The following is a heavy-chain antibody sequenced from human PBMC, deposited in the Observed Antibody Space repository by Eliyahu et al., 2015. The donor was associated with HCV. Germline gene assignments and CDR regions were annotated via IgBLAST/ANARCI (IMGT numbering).Heavy chain of an antibody. CDR3: AKDPFSSSSGGYYFDY. D-gene: IGHD6-6*01. V-gene: IGHV3-30*18. Sequence: QVQLVESGGGVVQPGRSLRLSCAASGFTFSDYGMHWVRQAPGKGXEWVAVISYDGSNKYYADSVKGRFTISRDNSKNTLYLQVNSLRPEDTAVYYCAKDPFSSSSGGYYFDYWGQGTLVTVSS. CDR1: GFTFSDYG. J-gene: IGHJ4*02. CDR2: ISYDGSNK.